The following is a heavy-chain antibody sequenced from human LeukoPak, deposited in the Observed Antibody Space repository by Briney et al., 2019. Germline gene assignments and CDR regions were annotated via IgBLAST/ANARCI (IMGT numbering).Heavy chain of an antibody. CDR3: AKEYYDSSGYYYGIDY. V-gene: IGHV3-30*18. Sequence: GGSLRLSCAASGFTFNSYAMSWVRQAPGKGLEWVAVISYDGSNKYYADSVKGRFTISRDNSKNTLYLQMNSLRAEDTAVYYCAKEYYDSSGYYYGIDYWGQGTLVTVSS. D-gene: IGHD3-22*01. CDR1: GFTFNSYA. CDR2: ISYDGSNK. J-gene: IGHJ4*02.